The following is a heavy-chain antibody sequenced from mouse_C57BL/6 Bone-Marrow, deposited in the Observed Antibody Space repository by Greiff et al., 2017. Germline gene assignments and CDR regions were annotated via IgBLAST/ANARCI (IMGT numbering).Heavy chain of an antibody. CDR3: ARAGNWYCDV. J-gene: IGHJ1*03. V-gene: IGHV1-75*01. CDR1: GYTFTDYY. CDR2: IFPGSGST. Sequence: QVQLQQSGPELVKPGASVKISCKASGYTFTDYYINWVKQRPGQGLEWIGWIFPGSGSTSYNEKFKGKATLTVDKSSRTAYMLLSSMTSEDSAVYFCARAGNWYCDVGGTGTTVTVSS.